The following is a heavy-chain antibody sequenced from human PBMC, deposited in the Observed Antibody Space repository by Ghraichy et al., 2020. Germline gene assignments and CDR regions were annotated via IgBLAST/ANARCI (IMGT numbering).Heavy chain of an antibody. V-gene: IGHV3-49*03. CDR2: IRSKAYGGTT. J-gene: IGHJ4*02. CDR1: GFTFGDYA. D-gene: IGHD4-17*01. CDR3: TRGPLRYGDYDLLGY. Sequence: GESLNISCTASGFTFGDYAMSWFRQAPGKGLEWVGFIRSKAYGGTTEYAASVKGRFTISRDDSKSIVYLQMNSLKTEDTAVYYCTRGPLRYGDYDLLGYWGQGTLVTVSS.